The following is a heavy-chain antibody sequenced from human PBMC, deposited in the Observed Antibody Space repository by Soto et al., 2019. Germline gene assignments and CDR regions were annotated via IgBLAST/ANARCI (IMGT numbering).Heavy chain of an antibody. D-gene: IGHD3-3*01. CDR1: GQTFNRYW. Sequence: DVQLAESGGGLVQPGGSLRLSCVASGQTFNRYWMSWVRQAPGKGLEWVANIKQDGSEEYYVDSVKGRFTISRDNAKKSLYLQMNSRRAEDTAIYYCVRTHFDSRSFDFYSIDGWGQGTTVIVSS. V-gene: IGHV3-7*03. CDR3: VRTHFDSRSFDFYSIDG. J-gene: IGHJ6*02. CDR2: IKQDGSEE.